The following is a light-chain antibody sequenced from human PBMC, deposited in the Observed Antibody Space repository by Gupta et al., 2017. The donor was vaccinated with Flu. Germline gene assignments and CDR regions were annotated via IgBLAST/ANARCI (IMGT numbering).Light chain of an antibody. CDR1: QSISSW. CDR2: KAS. CDR3: QQDNSYSWT. J-gene: IGKJ1*01. Sequence: DIQMTQSPATLSASVGDRVTITCRASQSISSWLAWYQQKPGKAPDLLIYKASILQSGVPLRFSGSGSGTEFTLTISSLQPDDFATYYCQQDNSYSWTFGQGTKVEIK. V-gene: IGKV1-5*03.